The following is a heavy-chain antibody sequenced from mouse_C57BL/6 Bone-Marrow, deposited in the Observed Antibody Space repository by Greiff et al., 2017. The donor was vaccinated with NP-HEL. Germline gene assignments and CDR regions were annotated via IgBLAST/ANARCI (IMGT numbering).Heavy chain of an antibody. V-gene: IGHV1-19*01. CDR3: ANYYGGPYYFDY. CDR1: GYTFTDYY. J-gene: IGHJ2*01. CDR2: INPYNGGT. Sequence: DVKLVESGPVLVKPGASVKMSCKASGYTFTDYYMNWVKQSHGKSLEWIGVINPYNGGTSYNQKFKGKATLTVDKSSSTAYMELNSLTSEDSAVYYCANYYGGPYYFDYWGQGTTLTVSS. D-gene: IGHD1-1*01.